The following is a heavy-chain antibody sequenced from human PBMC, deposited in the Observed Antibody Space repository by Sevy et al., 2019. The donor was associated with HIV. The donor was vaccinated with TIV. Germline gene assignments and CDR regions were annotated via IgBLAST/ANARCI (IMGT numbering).Heavy chain of an antibody. Sequence: GESLKISCKGSGYSFTSYWIGWVRQMPGKGLEWMGIIYPGDTDTRYSPSFQGQVTISADKSISTAYLQWSSLKASDTAMYYCARHVRWDLLSNDAFDIWGQGTMVTVSS. CDR3: ARHVRWDLLSNDAFDI. J-gene: IGHJ3*02. D-gene: IGHD1-26*01. CDR1: GYSFTSYW. CDR2: IYPGDTDT. V-gene: IGHV5-51*01.